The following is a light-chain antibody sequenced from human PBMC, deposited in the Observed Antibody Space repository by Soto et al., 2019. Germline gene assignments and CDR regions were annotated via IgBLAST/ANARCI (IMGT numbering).Light chain of an antibody. CDR2: DVT. V-gene: IGLV2-14*03. Sequence: QSALTQPASVSGSPGQSITISCTGTSSDVGGFNYVSWYQQHTGKAPKLMIYDVTNRPSGVSYRFSGSKSGNTASLTISGIQAEDEADYYCNSYTSSSTYVFGTGTKLTVL. J-gene: IGLJ1*01. CDR1: SSDVGGFNY. CDR3: NSYTSSSTYV.